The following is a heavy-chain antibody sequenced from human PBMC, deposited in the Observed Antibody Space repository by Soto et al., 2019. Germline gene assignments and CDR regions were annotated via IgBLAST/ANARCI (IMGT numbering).Heavy chain of an antibody. V-gene: IGHV1-18*01. J-gene: IGHJ6*02. CDR3: ARRVQVWLPDYYGMDV. CDR1: GYDYVTYA. CDR2: ISTLNGNT. Sequence: QAQLVQSGAEVKKPGASVNVSCKASGYDYVTYAIPWVRQRPGQGLEWMGWISTLNGNTNYAQNFQGRVTMTTDTSTRIVSLELRSLRSDVTSVYYGARRVQVWLPDYYGMDVCGQGTAVTVSS. D-gene: IGHD5-18*01.